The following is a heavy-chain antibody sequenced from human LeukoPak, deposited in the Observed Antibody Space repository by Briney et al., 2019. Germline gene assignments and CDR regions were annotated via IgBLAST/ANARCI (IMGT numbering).Heavy chain of an antibody. V-gene: IGHV1-2*02. D-gene: IGHD2-2*01. CDR3: ARVFGLGSSDY. CDR1: GYTFTGYY. J-gene: IGHJ4*02. Sequence: GASVKVSCKASGYTFTGYYMHWVRQAPGQGLEWMGWINPNSGGTNYAQKFQGRVTMTRDTSINTAYMELRSLRSDDTAVYYCARVFGLGSSDYWGQGTLVTVSS. CDR2: INPNSGGT.